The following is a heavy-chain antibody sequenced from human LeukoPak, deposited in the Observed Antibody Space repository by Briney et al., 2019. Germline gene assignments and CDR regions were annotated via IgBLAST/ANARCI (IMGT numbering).Heavy chain of an antibody. D-gene: IGHD3-22*01. V-gene: IGHV1-2*02. J-gene: IGHJ4*02. CDR2: INPNSGGT. CDR1: GYTFTGYY. CDR3: ARENLDSSGYIYFDY. Sequence: ASVKVSCKASGYTFTGYYMHWVRQAPGQGLEWMGWINPNSGGTNYAQKFQGRVTMTRDTSISTAYMELSSLRSEDTAVYYCARENLDSSGYIYFDYWGQGTLVTVSS.